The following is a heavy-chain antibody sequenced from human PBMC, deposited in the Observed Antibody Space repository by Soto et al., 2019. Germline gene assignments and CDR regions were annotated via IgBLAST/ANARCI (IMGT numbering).Heavy chain of an antibody. V-gene: IGHV3-23*01. CDR1: GFTFSSYA. CDR2: ISGSGGST. Sequence: PGGSLRLSCAASGFTFSSYAMSWVRQAPGKGLEWVSAISGSGGSTYYADSVKGRFTISRDNSKNTLYLQMNSLRAEDTAVYYCAKGGYCSGGSCLGWFDPWGQGTLVTVSS. J-gene: IGHJ5*02. CDR3: AKGGYCSGGSCLGWFDP. D-gene: IGHD2-15*01.